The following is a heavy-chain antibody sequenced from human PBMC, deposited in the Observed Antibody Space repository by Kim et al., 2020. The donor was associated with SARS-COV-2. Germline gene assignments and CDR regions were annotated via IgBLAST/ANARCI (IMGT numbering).Heavy chain of an antibody. CDR1: GGSISSYY. J-gene: IGHJ4*02. CDR2: IYYSGST. Sequence: SETLSLTCTVSGGSISSYYWSWIRQPPGKGLEWIGYIYYSGSTNYNPSLKSRVTISVDTSKNQFSLKLSSVTAADTAVYYCASSTTWTGHYYDSSGYYLFDYWGQGTLVTVSS. D-gene: IGHD3-22*01. V-gene: IGHV4-59*13. CDR3: ASSTTWTGHYYDSSGYYLFDY.